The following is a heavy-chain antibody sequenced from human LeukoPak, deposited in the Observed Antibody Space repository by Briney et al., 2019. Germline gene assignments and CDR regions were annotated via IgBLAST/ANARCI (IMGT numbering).Heavy chain of an antibody. Sequence: GGSLRLSCAASGFTVSNNYMSWVRQAPGKGLEWVSVLYSGGKTYYADSVKGRFTISRGSSKNTLYLHMNSLRAEDTAVYYCARDFFGWGYDVSDIWGQGTMVTVSS. D-gene: IGHD6-19*01. CDR1: GFTVSNNY. CDR2: LYSGGKT. CDR3: ARDFFGWGYDVSDI. V-gene: IGHV3-53*01. J-gene: IGHJ3*02.